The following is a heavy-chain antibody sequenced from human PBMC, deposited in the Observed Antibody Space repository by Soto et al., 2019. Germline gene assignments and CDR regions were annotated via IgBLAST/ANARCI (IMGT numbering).Heavy chain of an antibody. J-gene: IGHJ6*02. D-gene: IGHD5-18*01. CDR1: GCTLSSYA. V-gene: IGHV1-69*13. CDR2: IIPIFGTA. CDR3: ASSLVDTAMAPGPHYYYYGMDV. Sequence: GASVKVSCKASGCTLSSYAIIWVRLAPGQGLEWMGGIIPIFGTANYAQKFQGRVTITADESTSTAYMPLSSLRSEDTAVYYCASSLVDTAMAPGPHYYYYGMDVWGQGTTVTVSS.